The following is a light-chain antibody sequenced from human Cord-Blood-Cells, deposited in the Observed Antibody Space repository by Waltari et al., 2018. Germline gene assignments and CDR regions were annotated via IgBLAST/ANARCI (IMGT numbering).Light chain of an antibody. CDR3: SSYTSSSTVV. Sequence: SALDQPASVVGSPCPSDPLLCTGNSRDVGGYNYVSWYQQHPGKAPQLMIYDVSKRPSGVSNRFSGSKSGNTASLTISGLQAEDEADYYCSSYTSSSTVVFGGGTKLTVL. V-gene: IGLV2-14*01. CDR1: SRDVGGYNY. CDR2: DVS. J-gene: IGLJ2*01.